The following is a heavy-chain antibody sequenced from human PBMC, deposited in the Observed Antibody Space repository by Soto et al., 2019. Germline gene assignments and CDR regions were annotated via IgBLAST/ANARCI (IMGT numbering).Heavy chain of an antibody. V-gene: IGHV3-30*18. J-gene: IGHJ4*02. Sequence: SGGSLRLSCAASGFTFSSYGMHWVRQAPGKGLEWVAIISYDGSNTYYADSVKGRFTISRDNSKNTLYLQMNSLRAEDTSVYYCAKEGGLSGSYYISSSYYFVYWGQGTLVTVSS. CDR2: ISYDGSNT. CDR3: AKEGGLSGSYYISSSYYFVY. CDR1: GFTFSSYG. D-gene: IGHD1-26*01.